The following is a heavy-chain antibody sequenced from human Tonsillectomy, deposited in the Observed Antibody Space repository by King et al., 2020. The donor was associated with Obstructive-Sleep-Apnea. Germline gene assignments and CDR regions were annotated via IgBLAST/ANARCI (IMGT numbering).Heavy chain of an antibody. CDR1: GGSISSYF. CDR3: ARLRERWLQWGAYFDA. Sequence: VQLQESGPGLVKPSETLSLTCTVSGGSISSYFWSWIRQPPGKGLEWIGYIYYSGSTNYNPSLNSRVSMSVDTSKNQFSLNLTSVTAADTAVYFCARLRERWLQWGAYFDAWGQGALVTVSS. D-gene: IGHD5-24*01. J-gene: IGHJ4*02. CDR2: IYYSGST. V-gene: IGHV4-59*08.